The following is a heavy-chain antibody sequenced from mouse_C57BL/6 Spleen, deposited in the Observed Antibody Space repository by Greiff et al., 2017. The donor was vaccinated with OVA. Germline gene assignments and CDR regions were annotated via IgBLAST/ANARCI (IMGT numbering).Heavy chain of an antibody. J-gene: IGHJ4*01. Sequence: QVQLQQSGAELARPGASVKLSCKASGYTFTSYGISWVKQRTGQGLEWIGEIYPRSGNTYYNEKFKGKATLTADKSSSTAYMELRSLTSEDSAVYFCARATVVAGDYAMDYWGQGTSVTVSS. CDR2: IYPRSGNT. CDR3: ARATVVAGDYAMDY. CDR1: GYTFTSYG. D-gene: IGHD1-1*01. V-gene: IGHV1-81*01.